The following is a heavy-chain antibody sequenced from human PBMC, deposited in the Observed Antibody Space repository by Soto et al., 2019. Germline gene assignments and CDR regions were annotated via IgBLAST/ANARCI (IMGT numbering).Heavy chain of an antibody. V-gene: IGHV4-4*07. Sequence: SETLSLTCTVSGRSMSGYYWSWIRQPAGERLEWIGRIYTSGTTDFNPSLKGRVTMSVDTSKNQFSLKLTSVTAADTALYYCARENYYDTGYYVVWGQGTQVTVSS. CDR3: ARENYYDTGYYVV. J-gene: IGHJ4*02. CDR1: GRSMSGYY. CDR2: IYTSGTT. D-gene: IGHD3-9*01.